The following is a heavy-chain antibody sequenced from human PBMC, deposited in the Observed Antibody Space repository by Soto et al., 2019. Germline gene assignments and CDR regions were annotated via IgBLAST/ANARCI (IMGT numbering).Heavy chain of an antibody. CDR1: GDSVSSNSVA. D-gene: IGHD3-16*02. Sequence: SQTLSLTCAISGDSVSSNSVAWNWIRQSPSRGLEWLGGTYYRSKWYNDYAVSVKSRIAINPDTSKNQFSLQLNSVTPEDTAVYYCARGSLVSFSYWGQGTLVTVSS. CDR2: TYYRSKWYN. J-gene: IGHJ4*02. V-gene: IGHV6-1*01. CDR3: ARGSLVSFSY.